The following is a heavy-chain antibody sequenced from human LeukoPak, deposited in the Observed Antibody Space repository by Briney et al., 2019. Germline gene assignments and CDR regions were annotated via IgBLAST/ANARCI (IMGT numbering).Heavy chain of an antibody. CDR2: VSSGSTTI. CDR1: GFGFSSYS. J-gene: IGHJ4*02. CDR3: ATDITIFGVVIKDY. V-gene: IGHV3-48*04. Sequence: GGSLRLSCAASGFGFSSYSMSWVRQTPGKGLEWISYVSSGSTTIYYADSVKGRFTVSRDNAKNSLYLQMNSLRAEDTAVYYCATDITIFGVVIKDYWGQGTLVTVSS. D-gene: IGHD3-3*01.